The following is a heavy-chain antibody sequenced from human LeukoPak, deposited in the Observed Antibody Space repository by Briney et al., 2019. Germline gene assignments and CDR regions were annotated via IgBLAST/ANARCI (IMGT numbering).Heavy chain of an antibody. J-gene: IGHJ6*02. CDR1: GLTFSSYA. CDR3: ARDMGHYGMDV. D-gene: IGHD3-10*01. CDR2: IYSGGST. V-gene: IGHV3-66*01. Sequence: GGSLRLSCAASGLTFSSYAMSWVRQAPGKGLEWVSVIYSGGSTYYADSVKGRFTISRDNSKNTLYLQMNSLRAEDTAVYYCARDMGHYGMDVWGQGTTVTVSS.